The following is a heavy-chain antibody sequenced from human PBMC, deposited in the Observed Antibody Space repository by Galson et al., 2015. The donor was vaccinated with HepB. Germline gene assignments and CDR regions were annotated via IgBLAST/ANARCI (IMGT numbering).Heavy chain of an antibody. V-gene: IGHV3-30*18. CDR1: GFTFRSHG. D-gene: IGHD3-3*01. CDR2: ISYDGSNK. J-gene: IGHJ6*02. Sequence: SLRLSCAASGFTFRSHGMHWVRQAPGEGLEWVAVISYDGSNKHYVDSVKGRFTISRDNSKNTLYLQINSLRTEDTAVYYCAKDRPLPFTIFGVTNYYFGLDVWGQGTTVTVSS. CDR3: AKDRPLPFTIFGVTNYYFGLDV.